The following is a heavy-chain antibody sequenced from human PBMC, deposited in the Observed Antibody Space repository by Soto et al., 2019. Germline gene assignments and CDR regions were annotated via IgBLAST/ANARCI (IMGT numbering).Heavy chain of an antibody. Sequence: SETLSLTCTVSGGSISSYYWSWIRQPPGKGLEWIGYIYYSGSTNYNPSLKSRVTISVDTSKNQFSLKLSSVTAADTAVYYCAREMVSSSFNWFDPWGQGTLVTVSS. CDR2: IYYSGST. CDR1: GGSISSYY. CDR3: AREMVSSSFNWFDP. J-gene: IGHJ5*02. V-gene: IGHV4-59*01. D-gene: IGHD6-13*01.